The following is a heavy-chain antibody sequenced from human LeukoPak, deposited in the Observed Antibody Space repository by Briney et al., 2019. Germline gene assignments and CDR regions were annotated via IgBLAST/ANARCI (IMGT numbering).Heavy chain of an antibody. J-gene: IGHJ6*03. CDR2: ISYDGSNK. CDR1: GFTFSSYA. D-gene: IGHD6-6*01. Sequence: GGSLRLSCAASGFTFSSYAMHWVRQAPGKGLEWVTIISYDGSNKYYADSVKGRSTISRDNSKNTLYLQMNSLRAEDTAVYYCAREQIAARPSYYYYYYMDVWGKGTTVTVSS. CDR3: AREQIAARPSYYYYYYMDV. V-gene: IGHV3-30*04.